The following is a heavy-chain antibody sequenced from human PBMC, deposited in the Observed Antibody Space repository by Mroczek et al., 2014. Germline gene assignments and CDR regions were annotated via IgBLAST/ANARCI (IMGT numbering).Heavy chain of an antibody. D-gene: IGHD3-3*01. CDR2: INPNSGGT. CDR3: ARVPGSYDQNWYFDL. Sequence: QVQLVQSGAEVKKPGASVKVSCKASGYTFTGYYMHWVRQAPGQGLEWMGWINPNSGGTNYAQKFQGRVTMTRDTSISTAYMELSRLRSDDTAVYYCARVPGSYDQNWYFDLWGRGTLVTVSS. V-gene: IGHV1-2*02. CDR1: GYTFTGYY. J-gene: IGHJ2*01.